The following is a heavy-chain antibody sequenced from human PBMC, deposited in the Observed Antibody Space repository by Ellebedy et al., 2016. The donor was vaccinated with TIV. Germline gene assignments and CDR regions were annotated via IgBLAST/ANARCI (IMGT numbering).Heavy chain of an antibody. CDR2: VDDSGTT. CDR3: AGRRDDYNYWYFNL. CDR1: GGSINSNF. J-gene: IGHJ2*01. D-gene: IGHD5-24*01. Sequence: GSLRLSXTVSGGSINSNFWNWFRQSPGKGLEWIGYVDDSGTTTYNPSLESRVTISVDTSKNRFSLQLSSVTAADTAVYYCAGRRDDYNYWYFNLWGRGTLVTVSS. V-gene: IGHV4-59*01.